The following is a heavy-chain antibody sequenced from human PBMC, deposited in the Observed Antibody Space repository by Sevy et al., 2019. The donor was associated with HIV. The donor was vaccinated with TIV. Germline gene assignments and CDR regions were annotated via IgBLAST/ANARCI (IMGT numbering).Heavy chain of an antibody. Sequence: GGSLRLSCAASGFTFSTYAMNWVRQAPGKGLEWVSSIRNNGATTYYTESVKDRFTISRDNSKNMVYLQMNSLRTEDTAVYYCANLEDSSFPLDFWGQGTLVTVSS. J-gene: IGHJ4*02. CDR2: IRNNGATT. CDR3: ANLEDSSFPLDF. D-gene: IGHD2-15*01. V-gene: IGHV3-23*01. CDR1: GFTFSTYA.